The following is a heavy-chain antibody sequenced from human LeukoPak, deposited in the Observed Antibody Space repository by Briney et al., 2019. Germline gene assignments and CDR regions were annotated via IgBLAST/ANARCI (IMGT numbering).Heavy chain of an antibody. Sequence: SVKVSCKASGGTFSSYAISWVRQAPGQGLEWMGGIIPIFGTANYAQKFQGRVTIAADESTSTAYMELSSLRSEDTAVYYCARGPYYYDSSGYYPFGYWGQGTLVTVSS. CDR2: IIPIFGTA. D-gene: IGHD3-22*01. CDR1: GGTFSSYA. J-gene: IGHJ4*02. CDR3: ARGPYYYDSSGYYPFGY. V-gene: IGHV1-69*01.